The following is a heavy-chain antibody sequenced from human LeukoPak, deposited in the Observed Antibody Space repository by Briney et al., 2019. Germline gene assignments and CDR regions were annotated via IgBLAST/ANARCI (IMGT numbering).Heavy chain of an antibody. CDR1: GYTFTSYY. V-gene: IGHV1-69*05. D-gene: IGHD5-18*01. CDR2: IIPIFGTA. J-gene: IGHJ4*02. Sequence: GASVKVSCKASGYTFTSYYMHWVRQAPGQGLEWMGGIIPIFGTANYAQKFQGRVTITTDESTSTAYMELSSLRSEDTAVYYCARGDSTLGDTAMVTSAYFDYWGQGTLVTVSS. CDR3: ARGDSTLGDTAMVTSAYFDY.